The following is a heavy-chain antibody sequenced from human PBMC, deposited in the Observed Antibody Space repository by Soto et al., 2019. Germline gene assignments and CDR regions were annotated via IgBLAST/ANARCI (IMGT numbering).Heavy chain of an antibody. Sequence: GGSLRLSCAASGFTFGMYWMHWVRQAPGKGLLWVSRINGDGTDTTYADSVKGRFTISRDNAKNTVYLQMNGLRAEDTAVYYCAREVGRGSGSYYLDYWGQETLVTVSS. V-gene: IGHV3-74*03. CDR3: AREVGRGSGSYYLDY. CDR2: INGDGTDT. CDR1: GFTFGMYW. D-gene: IGHD3-16*01. J-gene: IGHJ4*02.